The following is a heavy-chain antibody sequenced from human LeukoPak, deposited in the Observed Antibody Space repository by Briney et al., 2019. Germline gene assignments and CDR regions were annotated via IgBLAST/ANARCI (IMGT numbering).Heavy chain of an antibody. Sequence: SETLSLTCTVSGGSISSGDYYWSWIRQPPGKGLEWIGYIYYSGSTYYDPSLKSRVTISVDTSKNQFSLKLSSVTAADTAVYYCARGGYSYGSSPWFDPWGQGTLVTVSS. CDR2: IYYSGST. J-gene: IGHJ5*02. CDR3: ARGGYSYGSSPWFDP. CDR1: GGSISSGDYY. V-gene: IGHV4-30-4*08. D-gene: IGHD5-18*01.